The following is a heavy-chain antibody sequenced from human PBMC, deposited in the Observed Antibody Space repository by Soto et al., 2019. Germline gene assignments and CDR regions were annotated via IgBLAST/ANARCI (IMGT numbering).Heavy chain of an antibody. CDR3: ARDTGGSYDY. V-gene: IGHV3-72*01. J-gene: IGHJ4*02. Sequence: EVQLVESGGGLVQPGGSLRLSCAASRFTSSDYYMDWVRQVPGKGLEWVGRSRNKANSYNTEYAASVKGRFSISRDGSKDSMYLQMNSLKTEDTAVYYCARDTGGSYDYWGQGALVTVSS. CDR2: SRNKANSYNT. CDR1: RFTSSDYY. D-gene: IGHD1-26*01.